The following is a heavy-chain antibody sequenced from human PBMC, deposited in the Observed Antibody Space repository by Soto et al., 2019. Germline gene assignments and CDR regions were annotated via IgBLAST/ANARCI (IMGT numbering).Heavy chain of an antibody. CDR1: GFSLSTNGVG. CDR2: IYWDDDK. D-gene: IGHD2-8*01. CDR3: AQRRRYWTSSFCFGY. V-gene: IGHV2-5*02. J-gene: IGHJ4*02. Sequence: SGPTLVNPTQTLTLTCTFSGFSLSTNGVGVGWIRQPPGKALEWLALIYWDDDKRYSASLKSRLTITKDTSKNQVVLTMTNMDPVDTATYYCAQRRRYWTSSFCFGYWGQGTLVTVSS.